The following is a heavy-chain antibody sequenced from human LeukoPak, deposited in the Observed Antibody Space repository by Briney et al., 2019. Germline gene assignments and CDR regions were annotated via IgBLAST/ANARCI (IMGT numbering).Heavy chain of an antibody. V-gene: IGHV3-21*01. J-gene: IGHJ3*02. CDR3: ARDLTAETYYYDSSGYHDAFDI. CDR2: ISSSSSYI. Sequence: KPGGSLRLSCAASGFTFSSYSMNWVRQAPGKGLEWVSSISSSSSYIYYADSVKGRFTISRDNAKNSLYLQMNSLRAEDTAVYYCARDLTAETYYYDSSGYHDAFDIWGQGTMVTVSS. CDR1: GFTFSSYS. D-gene: IGHD3-22*01.